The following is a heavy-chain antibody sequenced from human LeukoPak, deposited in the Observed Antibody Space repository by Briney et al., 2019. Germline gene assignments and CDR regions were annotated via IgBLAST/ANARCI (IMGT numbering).Heavy chain of an antibody. CDR1: GYTFTSYG. D-gene: IGHD2-2*01. J-gene: IGHJ4*02. Sequence: GASVKVSCKASGYTFTSYGISWVRQAPGQGLEWMGWISAYNGNTNYAQKLQGRVTMTTDTSTSTAYMELRSLRSDDTAVYYCARVGLGYCSRTSCYFDYWGQGTLVTVSS. CDR2: ISAYNGNT. CDR3: ARVGLGYCSRTSCYFDY. V-gene: IGHV1-18*01.